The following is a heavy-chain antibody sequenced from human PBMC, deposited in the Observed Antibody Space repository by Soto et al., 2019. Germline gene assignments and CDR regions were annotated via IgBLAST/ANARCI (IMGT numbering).Heavy chain of an antibody. J-gene: IGHJ6*02. CDR3: ARGALTTLAYYYGMDV. CDR1: GGTFSSYT. D-gene: IGHD4-4*01. V-gene: IGHV1-69*13. Sequence: SVEVSCKXSGGTFSSYTMSWVRQAPGQGLEWMGGIIPIFGTTTYAHKFQGRVTITADESTSTVYMELSSLRGEDTAVYYYARGALTTLAYYYGMDVWGQGTTVTVSS. CDR2: IIPIFGTT.